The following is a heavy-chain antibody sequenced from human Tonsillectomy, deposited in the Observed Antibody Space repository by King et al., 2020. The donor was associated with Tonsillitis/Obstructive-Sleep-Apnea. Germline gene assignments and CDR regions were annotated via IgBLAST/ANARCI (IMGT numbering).Heavy chain of an antibody. CDR2: IDWDDDK. V-gene: IGHV2-70*11. J-gene: IGHJ6*04. CDR3: ARIGLLGYSYMDV. Sequence: TLKESGPALVKPTQTLTLTCTVSGFSLSTSEMCVSWIRQAPGKALEWLARIDWDDDKYYSTSLKTRLTISKDTSKNQVVLTMTNMDPVDTATFYWARIGLLGYSYMDVGGKGTAVSVSS. D-gene: IGHD2/OR15-2a*01. CDR1: GFSLSTSEMC.